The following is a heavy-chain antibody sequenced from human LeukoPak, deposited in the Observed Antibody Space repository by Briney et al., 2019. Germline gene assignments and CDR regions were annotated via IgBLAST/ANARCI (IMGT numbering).Heavy chain of an antibody. J-gene: IGHJ6*03. V-gene: IGHV4-39*02. CDR1: GGSISSSSYY. CDR3: ARDHSHYYYGSGSYYRGYYYMDV. Sequence: SETLSLTCTVSGGSISSSSYYWGWIRQPPGKGLEWIGSIYYSGSTYYNPSLKSRVTISVDTSKNQFSLQLNSVTPEDTAVYYCARDHSHYYYGSGSYYRGYYYMDVWGKGTTVTISS. CDR2: IYYSGST. D-gene: IGHD3-10*01.